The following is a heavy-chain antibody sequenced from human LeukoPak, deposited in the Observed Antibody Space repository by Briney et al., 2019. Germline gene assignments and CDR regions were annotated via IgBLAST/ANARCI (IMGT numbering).Heavy chain of an antibody. CDR3: ATKPYSSSWTYYMDV. V-gene: IGHV3-11*04. J-gene: IGHJ6*03. D-gene: IGHD6-13*01. Sequence: GGSLRLSCAASGFTFSDYFMGWIRQAPGKGLEWVSYITDNGRKTYYADSVKGRFTISRDNAKYSLYLQINRLRAEDTAVYYCATKPYSSSWTYYMDVWGKGTTVTVSS. CDR1: GFTFSDYF. CDR2: ITDNGRKT.